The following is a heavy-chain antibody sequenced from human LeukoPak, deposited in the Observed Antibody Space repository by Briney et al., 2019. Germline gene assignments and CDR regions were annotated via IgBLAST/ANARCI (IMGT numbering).Heavy chain of an antibody. D-gene: IGHD2-2*01. CDR2: INPNSGGT. Sequence: ASVKVSCKASGYTFTGYYMHWVRQAPGQGHEWMGWINPNSGGTNYAQKFQGRVTMTRDTSISTAYMELSRLRSDDTAVYYCARDLYCSSTSCYLFDYWGQGTLVTVSS. V-gene: IGHV1-2*02. J-gene: IGHJ4*02. CDR1: GYTFTGYY. CDR3: ARDLYCSSTSCYLFDY.